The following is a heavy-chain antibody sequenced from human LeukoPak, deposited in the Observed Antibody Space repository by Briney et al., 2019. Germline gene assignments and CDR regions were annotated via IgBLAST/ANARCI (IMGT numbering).Heavy chain of an antibody. V-gene: IGHV4-61*02. CDR2: IYTSGST. Sequence: SETLSLTCTVSGGSISSGRYYGSWIRQPAGRGLEWFGRIYTSGSTNYNPSLKNRVTISVDSSKHQFSLKLSSVTAAPTAVYYCASSPYSSSWYNYYYYMDAWGKGATVTVSS. D-gene: IGHD6-13*01. CDR1: GGSISSGRYY. J-gene: IGHJ6*03. CDR3: ASSPYSSSWYNYYYYMDA.